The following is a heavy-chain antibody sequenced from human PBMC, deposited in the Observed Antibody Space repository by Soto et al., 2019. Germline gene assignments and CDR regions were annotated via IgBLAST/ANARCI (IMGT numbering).Heavy chain of an antibody. Sequence: QVQLVQSGAEVKKPGASVNVSCKTSGHTFPPYNVHWVRQAPGQGLEWMGIINPSGESTTYAQKFQGKVSMTRDSSTATVYMELSSLTSDDTAVYYCARDAWGPDYWGQGTLVTVSS. CDR3: ARDAWGPDY. V-gene: IGHV1-46*01. D-gene: IGHD7-27*01. J-gene: IGHJ4*02. CDR1: GHTFPPYN. CDR2: INPSGEST.